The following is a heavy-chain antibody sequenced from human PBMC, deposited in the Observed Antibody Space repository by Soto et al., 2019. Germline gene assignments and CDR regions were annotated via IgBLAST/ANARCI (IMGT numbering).Heavy chain of an antibody. CDR2: ISAYNGNT. CDR3: ARDQVGWLGVVANFDY. Sequence: RASVKVSCKASGYTFTSYGISWVRQAPGQGLEWMGWISAYNGNTNYAQKLQGRVTMTTDTSTSTAYMELRSLRSDDTAVYYCARDQVGWLGVVANFDYWGQGTLVTVSS. J-gene: IGHJ4*02. D-gene: IGHD3-3*01. CDR1: GYTFTSYG. V-gene: IGHV1-18*01.